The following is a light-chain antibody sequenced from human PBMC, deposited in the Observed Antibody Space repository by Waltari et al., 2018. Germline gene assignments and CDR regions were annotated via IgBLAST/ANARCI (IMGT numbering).Light chain of an antibody. V-gene: IGKV4-1*01. CDR3: QQYYTTPPYT. Sequence: DIVMTQSPDSLTASLGERATINCKSSRNILYSSNNKNHLAWYQQKPGQPPKLLIYWACTRESGVPDRFSGSGSGTDFTLTISSLQPEDVAVYYCQQYYTTPPYTFGQGTKLEIK. CDR1: RNILYSSNNKNH. CDR2: WAC. J-gene: IGKJ2*01.